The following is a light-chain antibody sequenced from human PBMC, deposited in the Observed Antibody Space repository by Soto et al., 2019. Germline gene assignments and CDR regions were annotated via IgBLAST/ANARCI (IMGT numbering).Light chain of an antibody. Sequence: QSALTQPASVSGSPGQSIAISCIGTSSDVGAYNYVSWYQQHPGKAPKLVIYDVNNRPSGVSNRFSGSKSGNTASLTISGLQDEDETDYYCGSYTTSGSVVFGGGTKLTVL. V-gene: IGLV2-14*03. J-gene: IGLJ2*01. CDR3: GSYTTSGSVV. CDR1: SSDVGAYNY. CDR2: DVN.